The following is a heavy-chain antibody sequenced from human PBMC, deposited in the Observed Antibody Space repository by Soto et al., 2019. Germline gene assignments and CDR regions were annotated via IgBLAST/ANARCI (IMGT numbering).Heavy chain of an antibody. V-gene: IGHV3-30*02. D-gene: IGHD6-19*01. J-gene: IGHJ4*02. CDR3: AKGGRQWLVTSDFNY. CDR1: GFTFSNCG. CDR2: IWSDESQQ. Sequence: EGSLRLSCAASGFTFSNCGMHWVRQAPGKGLEWVAVIWSDESQQYYADSVKGRFSTSRDSSKNTVSLEMTSLRAEDTAVYYCAKGGRQWLVTSDFNYWGQGALVTVSS.